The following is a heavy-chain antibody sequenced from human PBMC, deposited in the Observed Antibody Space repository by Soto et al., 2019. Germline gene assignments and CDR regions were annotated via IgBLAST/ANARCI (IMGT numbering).Heavy chain of an antibody. J-gene: IGHJ4*01. V-gene: IGHV4-31*03. CDR1: GGSISSGGYY. D-gene: IGHD3-3*01. CDR3: ASVGYDFWSGHYHLYFDY. CDR2: IYYIGST. Sequence: SETLSLTCTVSGGSISSGGYYWSWIRQHLGKGLEWIGYIYYIGSTYYNPSLKSRVTISVDTSKNQFSLKLSSVTAADTAVYYCASVGYDFWSGHYHLYFDYWGQGTLVTVSS.